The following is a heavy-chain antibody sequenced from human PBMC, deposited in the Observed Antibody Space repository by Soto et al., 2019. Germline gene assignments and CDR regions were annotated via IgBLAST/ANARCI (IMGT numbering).Heavy chain of an antibody. D-gene: IGHD5-18*01. CDR3: ARDYGGEIQLGYYYYGMDV. V-gene: IGHV3-21*01. J-gene: IGHJ6*02. CDR2: ISSSSSYI. CDR1: GFTFSSYS. Sequence: EVQLVESGGGLVKPGGSLRLSCAASGFTFSSYSMNWVRQAPGKGLEWVSSISSSSSYIYYADSVKGRFTISRDNAKNSLYLQVNSLRAEDTAVYYCARDYGGEIQLGYYYYGMDVWCQGTTVTVS.